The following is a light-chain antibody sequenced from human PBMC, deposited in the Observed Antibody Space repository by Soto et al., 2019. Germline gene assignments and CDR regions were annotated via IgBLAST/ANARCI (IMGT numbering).Light chain of an antibody. CDR3: QQYYSTPPT. CDR1: QSVLYSSNNKNY. J-gene: IGKJ1*01. V-gene: IGKV4-1*01. Sequence: DIVMTQSPDSLAVSLGERATINCKSSQSVLYSSNNKNYLAWYQQKPGQPPKLLTSWASTRESGVPDRFSGSGSGTDFTLPISSLQAEDVAVYYCQQYYSTPPTFGQGTKVEIK. CDR2: WAS.